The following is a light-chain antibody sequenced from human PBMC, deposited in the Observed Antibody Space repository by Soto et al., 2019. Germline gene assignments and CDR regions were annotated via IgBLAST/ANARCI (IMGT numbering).Light chain of an antibody. V-gene: IGKV3-20*01. CDR3: QHYGDLLTWT. J-gene: IGKJ1*01. Sequence: VLTQSPGTLYLAPGDRATLSCRAIQTVGSTFVAWYQQRPGQAPRLRIYITSSRANGLPDRFTGDGSGTGYSLIFSSLEHEEFAFYYGQHYGDLLTWTFGQGTRVEI. CDR1: QTVGSTF. CDR2: ITS.